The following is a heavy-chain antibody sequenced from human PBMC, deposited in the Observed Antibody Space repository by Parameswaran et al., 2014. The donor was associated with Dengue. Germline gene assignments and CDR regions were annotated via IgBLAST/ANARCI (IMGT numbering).Heavy chain of an antibody. V-gene: IGHV4-39*01. J-gene: IGHJ5*02. D-gene: IGHD3-22*01. CDR2: IYYSGST. CDR3: ARLAGEADYYDSSGYNPLWFDP. Sequence: WIRQPPGKGLEWIGSIYYSGSTYYNPSLKSRVTISVDTSKNQFSLKLSSVTAADTAVYYCARLAGEADYYDSSGYNPLWFDPWGQGTLVTVSS.